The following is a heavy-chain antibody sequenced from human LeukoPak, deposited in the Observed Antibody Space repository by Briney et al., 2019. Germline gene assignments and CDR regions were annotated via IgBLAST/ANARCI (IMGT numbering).Heavy chain of an antibody. CDR1: GGSISNYS. J-gene: IGHJ5*02. Sequence: SETLSPTCTVSGGSISNYSWNWIRQPPGKGLEWIGYIDYSGSLSYNPSLKSRVTISVDTSENQFSLKLTSVTAADTAVYYCARGTGESYYYDAPPNWFDPWGQGTLVTVSS. CDR3: ARGTGESYYYDAPPNWFDP. CDR2: IDYSGSL. V-gene: IGHV4-59*01. D-gene: IGHD3-22*01.